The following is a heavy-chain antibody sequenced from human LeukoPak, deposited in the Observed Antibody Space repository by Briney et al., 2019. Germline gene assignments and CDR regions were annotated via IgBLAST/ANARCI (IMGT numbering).Heavy chain of an antibody. CDR1: GFTFSSYE. CDR2: ISSSGFNI. J-gene: IGHJ5*02. Sequence: GGSLRLSCAVSGFTFSSYEMNWVRQAPGKGLEWVSYISSSGFNIYYADSVKGRFTISRDNAKNTLYLQMNSLRAEDTAVYYCTHLGWFDPWGQGTLVTVSS. CDR3: THLGWFDP. V-gene: IGHV3-48*03.